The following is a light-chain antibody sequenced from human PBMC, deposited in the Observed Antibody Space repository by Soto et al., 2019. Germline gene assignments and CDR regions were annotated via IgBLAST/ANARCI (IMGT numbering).Light chain of an antibody. V-gene: IGLV1-47*01. CDR3: AAWDDSLSGWV. CDR2: RNN. CDR1: SSNIGSNY. Sequence: QSALTQPPSASGTPGQRVTISCSGSSSNIGSNYVYWYQQLPGTAPKLLIYRNNPRPSGVPDRFSGSKSGTSASLAISGLRSEDEADYYCAAWDDSLSGWVFGGGTKLTVL. J-gene: IGLJ3*02.